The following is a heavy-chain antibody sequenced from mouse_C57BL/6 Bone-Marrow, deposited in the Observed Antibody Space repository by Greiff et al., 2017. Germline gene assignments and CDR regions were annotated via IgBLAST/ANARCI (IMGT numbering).Heavy chain of an antibody. D-gene: IGHD1-1*01. CDR1: GYTFTSYG. J-gene: IGHJ1*03. Sequence: QVQLKESGAELARPGASVKLSCKASGYTFTSYGISWVKQRTGQGLEWIGEIYPRSGNTYYNEKFKGKATLTADKSSSTAYMELRSLTSEDSAVYFCASGAYYGSSRYWYFDVWGTGTTVTVSS. CDR3: ASGAYYGSSRYWYFDV. CDR2: IYPRSGNT. V-gene: IGHV1-81*01.